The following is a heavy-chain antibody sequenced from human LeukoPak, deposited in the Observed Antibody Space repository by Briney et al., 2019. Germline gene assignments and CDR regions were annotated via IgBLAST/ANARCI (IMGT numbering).Heavy chain of an antibody. J-gene: IGHJ4*02. CDR3: AKDLGVGDILSGYYEGFFDY. V-gene: IGHV3-30*18. Sequence: PGRSLRLSCAASGFSFSRYGMHWVRQAPGKGLEWVAVISHDGSNKFSADSVKGRFTISRDSSENTLYLQMNSLRPEDTAVYYCAKDLGVGDILSGYYEGFFDYWGQGTLVTVSS. CDR1: GFSFSRYG. CDR2: ISHDGSNK. D-gene: IGHD3-9*01.